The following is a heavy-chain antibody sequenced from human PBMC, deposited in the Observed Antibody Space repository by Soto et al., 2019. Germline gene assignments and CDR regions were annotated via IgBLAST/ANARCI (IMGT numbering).Heavy chain of an antibody. J-gene: IGHJ6*02. CDR1: GGSISFYY. Sequence: SETLSLTCTVSGGSISFYYWSWIRQPPGKGLEWIGEINHSGSTNYNPSLKSRVTISVDTSKNQFSLKLSSVTAADTAVYYCARGGITIFGVVQYYYYYGTDVWGQGTTVTVSS. CDR2: INHSGST. D-gene: IGHD3-3*01. V-gene: IGHV4-34*01. CDR3: ARGGITIFGVVQYYYYYGTDV.